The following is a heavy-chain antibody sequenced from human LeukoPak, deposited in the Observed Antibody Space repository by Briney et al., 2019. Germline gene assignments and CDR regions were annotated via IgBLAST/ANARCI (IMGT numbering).Heavy chain of an antibody. J-gene: IGHJ4*02. D-gene: IGHD3-22*01. V-gene: IGHV1-46*01. Sequence: GASVKVSCKASGYTFTSYYMHWVRQAPGQGLEWMGIINPSGGSTSYAQKFQGRVTMTRDMPTSTVYMELSSLRSEDTAVYYCARDAAGKGGLVVITSVGFDYWGQGTLVTVSS. CDR2: INPSGGST. CDR3: ARDAAGKGGLVVITSVGFDY. CDR1: GYTFTSYY.